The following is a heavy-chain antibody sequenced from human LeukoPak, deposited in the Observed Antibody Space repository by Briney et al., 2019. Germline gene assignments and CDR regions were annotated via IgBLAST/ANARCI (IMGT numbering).Heavy chain of an antibody. D-gene: IGHD5-12*01. Sequence: ASVKVSCKASGYTITNNYMHWVRQAPGQGLEWMGWISAYNGNTNYAQKLQGRVTMTTDTSTSTAYMELRSLRPDDTAVYYCARDVRYSGYDWVDYWGQGTLVTVSS. CDR2: ISAYNGNT. CDR1: GYTITNNY. J-gene: IGHJ4*02. CDR3: ARDVRYSGYDWVDY. V-gene: IGHV1-18*04.